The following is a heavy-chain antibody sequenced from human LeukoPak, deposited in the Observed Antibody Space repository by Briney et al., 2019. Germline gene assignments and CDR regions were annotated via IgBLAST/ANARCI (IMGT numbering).Heavy chain of an antibody. J-gene: IGHJ5*02. D-gene: IGHD3-10*01. V-gene: IGHV1-2*02. CDR2: INPNSGGT. CDR1: GYTFTGYY. Sequence: GASVKVSCKASGYTFTGYYMHWVRQAPGQGLEWMGWINPNSGGTNYAQKFQGRVTMTRDTSISTAYMELSRLRSDDTAVYYCARDGLLMARGVRNGFDPWGQGTLVTVSS. CDR3: ARDGLLMARGVRNGFDP.